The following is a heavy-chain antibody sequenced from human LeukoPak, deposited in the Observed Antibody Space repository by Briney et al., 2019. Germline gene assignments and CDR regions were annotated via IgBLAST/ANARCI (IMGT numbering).Heavy chain of an antibody. CDR2: MNPNSGNT. V-gene: IGHV1-8*01. CDR1: GYTLTSYD. CDR3: VIAPTLTYYDFLFDP. Sequence: ASVKVSCKASGYTLTSYDINWVRQATGQGLEWMGWMNPNSGNTGYAQKFQGRVTMTRNTSISTAYMELSSLRSEDTAVYYCVIAPTLTYYDFLFDPWGQGTLVTVSS. D-gene: IGHD3-3*01. J-gene: IGHJ5*02.